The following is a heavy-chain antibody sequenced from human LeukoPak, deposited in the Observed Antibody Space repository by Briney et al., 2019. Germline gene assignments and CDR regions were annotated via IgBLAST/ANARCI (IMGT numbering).Heavy chain of an antibody. CDR1: GSTFSSYS. CDR3: ARDGNIVLMVYAIPYYFDY. Sequence: GGSLRLSCAASGSTFSSYSMNWVRQAPGKGLEWVSSISSSSYIYYADSVKGRFTISRDNAKNSPYLQMNSLRAEDTAVYYCARDGNIVLMVYAIPYYFDYWGQGTLVTVSS. V-gene: IGHV3-21*01. CDR2: ISSSSYI. J-gene: IGHJ4*02. D-gene: IGHD2-8*01.